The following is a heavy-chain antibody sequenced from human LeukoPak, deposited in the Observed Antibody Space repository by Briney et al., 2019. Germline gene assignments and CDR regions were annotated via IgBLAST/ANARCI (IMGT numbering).Heavy chain of an antibody. D-gene: IGHD5-12*01. J-gene: IGHJ4*02. CDR1: GFTVSSNY. CDR3: ASGYSGYDIPFFDY. V-gene: IGHV3-53*01. CDR2: IYSGGST. Sequence: PGGSLRLSCAASGFTVSSNYMSWVRQAPGKGLEWVSVIYSGGSTYYADSVKGRFTISSDNSKNTLYLQMNSLRAEDTAVYYCASGYSGYDIPFFDYWGQGTLVTVSS.